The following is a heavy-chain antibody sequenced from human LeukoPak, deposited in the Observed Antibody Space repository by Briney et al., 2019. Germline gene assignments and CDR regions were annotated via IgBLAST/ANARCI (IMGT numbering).Heavy chain of an antibody. V-gene: IGHV1-69*05. CDR3: AREAEVPAAHYYYYYYMDV. Sequence: SVKVSCEASGYDFINYAITWVRQAPGQGLEWMGGIIPIFGTANYAQKFQGRVTITTDESTSTAYMELSSLRSEDTAVYYCAREAEVPAAHYYYYYYMDVWGKGTTVTVPS. J-gene: IGHJ6*03. CDR1: GYDFINYA. D-gene: IGHD2-2*01. CDR2: IIPIFGTA.